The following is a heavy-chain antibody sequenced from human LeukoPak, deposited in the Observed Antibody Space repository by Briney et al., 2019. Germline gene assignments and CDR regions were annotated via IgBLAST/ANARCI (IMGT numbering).Heavy chain of an antibody. Sequence: ASVKVSCKASGGTFSSYAISWVRQAPGQGLEWMGRIIPILGIANYAQKFQGRVTITADQSTSTAYMELSSLRSEDTAVYYCAEGVAGTASSPFDYWGQGTLVTVSS. CDR1: GGTFSSYA. J-gene: IGHJ4*02. D-gene: IGHD6-19*01. CDR3: AEGVAGTASSPFDY. CDR2: IIPILGIA. V-gene: IGHV1-69*04.